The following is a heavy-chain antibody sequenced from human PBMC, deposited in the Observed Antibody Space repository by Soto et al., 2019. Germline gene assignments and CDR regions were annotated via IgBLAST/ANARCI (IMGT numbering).Heavy chain of an antibody. V-gene: IGHV4-34*01. CDR1: GASLSDNY. CDR2: INHSGNT. J-gene: IGHJ1*01. Sequence: SETLSLTCAVYGASLSDNYCNWLRQPPGKGLEWIGEINHSGNTNYNPSLRSRVTISIDNSKNTLYLQMNSLRAEDTAVYYCAKGPAAGYPLEYFQHWGQGTLVTVSS. CDR3: AKGPAAGYPLEYFQH. D-gene: IGHD6-13*01.